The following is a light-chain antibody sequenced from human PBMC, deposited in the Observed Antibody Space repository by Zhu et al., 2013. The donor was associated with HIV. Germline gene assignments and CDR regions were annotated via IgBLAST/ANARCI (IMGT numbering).Light chain of an antibody. CDR3: QQRSHWPPWT. V-gene: IGKV3-11*01. J-gene: IGKJ1*01. CDR2: DAS. Sequence: EIVLTQSPATLSLSPGERATLSCRSSQNIGNSLAWYQQNLGQAPRLVIYDASTRATGIPARFSGSGSGADFSLTINSLESEDFAVYYCQQRSHWPPWTFGQGTKVE. CDR1: QNIGNS.